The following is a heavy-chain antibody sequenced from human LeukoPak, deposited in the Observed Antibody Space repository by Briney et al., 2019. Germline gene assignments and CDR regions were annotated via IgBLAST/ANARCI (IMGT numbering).Heavy chain of an antibody. Sequence: GGSLRLSCAASGFTFDDYAMHWVRQAPGKGLEWVSGISWNSGSIGYADSVKGRFTISRDNAKNSLYLQMNSLRAEDTALYYCAKDITARLRRYFDYWGQGTLVTVSS. CDR1: GFTFDDYA. CDR2: ISWNSGSI. J-gene: IGHJ4*02. CDR3: AKDITARLRRYFDY. D-gene: IGHD2-15*01. V-gene: IGHV3-9*01.